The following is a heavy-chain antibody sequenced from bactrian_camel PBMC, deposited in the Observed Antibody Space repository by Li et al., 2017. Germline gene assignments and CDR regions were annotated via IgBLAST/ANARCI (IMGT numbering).Heavy chain of an antibody. CDR1: LYIYSSYC. CDR3: AASTASICSGVKTADLWIRSDLYTS. Sequence: HVQLVESGGGSVQGGESLRLSCEISLYIYSSYCMGWFRQAPGKEREAVAAHYTGTATTYVADSMKGRFAISQDNAKNTVYLKMDSLKPEDTAMYYCAASTASICSGVKTADLWIRSDLYTSWGQGTQVTVS. V-gene: IGHV3S1*01. J-gene: IGHJ6*01. D-gene: IGHD5*01. CDR2: HYTGTATT.